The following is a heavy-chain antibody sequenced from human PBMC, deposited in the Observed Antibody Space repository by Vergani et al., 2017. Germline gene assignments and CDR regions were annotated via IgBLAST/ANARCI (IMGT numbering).Heavy chain of an antibody. J-gene: IGHJ6*03. V-gene: IGHV3-30*18. CDR2: ISYDGSNK. CDR1: GFTFSSYA. CDR3: AKGRYCRSTSCYSYYYYYYMDV. Sequence: VQLLESGGGLVQPGGSLRLSCAASGFTFSSYAMSWVRRAPGKGLEWVAVISYDGSNKYYADSVKGRFTISRDNSKNTLYLQMNSLRAEDTAVYFCAKGRYCRSTSCYSYYYYYYMDVWGKGTTVTVSS. D-gene: IGHD2-2*01.